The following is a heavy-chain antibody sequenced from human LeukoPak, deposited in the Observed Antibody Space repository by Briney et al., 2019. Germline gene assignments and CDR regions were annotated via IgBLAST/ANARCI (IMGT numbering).Heavy chain of an antibody. CDR1: GFPFSSHW. CDR2: IKQDGTEK. J-gene: IGHJ4*02. Sequence: GGPLRLSCSTYGFPFSSHWMTWARQAPGRGLGWVANIKQDGTEKFYEDPVKGRLTITRDNAKDSLDLQMNRLRVEDTAVYYCARESFVTMVRGVDFDCWGQGTLVTVSS. CDR3: ARESFVTMVRGVDFDC. D-gene: IGHD3-10*01. V-gene: IGHV3-7*01.